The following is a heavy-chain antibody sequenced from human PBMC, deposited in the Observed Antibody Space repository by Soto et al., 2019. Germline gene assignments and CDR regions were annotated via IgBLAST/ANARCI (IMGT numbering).Heavy chain of an antibody. Sequence: QVQLVQSGAEVKKPGSSVKVSCKASGGTFSSYTISWVRQAPGQGLEWMGRIIPILGIANYAQKIQGRVTINADKFTSTAYMELSSLRSEDTAVYYCARYRGDGYERVWGQGTLVTVSS. CDR1: GGTFSSYT. V-gene: IGHV1-69*02. D-gene: IGHD5-12*01. CDR2: IIPILGIA. CDR3: ARYRGDGYERV. J-gene: IGHJ4*02.